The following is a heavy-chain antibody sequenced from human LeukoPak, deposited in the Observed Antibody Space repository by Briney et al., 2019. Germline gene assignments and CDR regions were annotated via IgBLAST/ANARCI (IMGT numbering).Heavy chain of an antibody. V-gene: IGHV1-46*01. CDR1: GYTSTSYY. J-gene: IGHJ4*02. Sequence: ASVKVSCKASGYTSTSYYMHWVRQAPGQGLEWMGIINPSGGSTSYAQKFQGRVTMTRDMSTSTDYMELSSLRSEDTAVYYCARQVVRKGYFDYWGQGTLVTVSS. CDR2: INPSGGST. D-gene: IGHD3-22*01. CDR3: ARQVVRKGYFDY.